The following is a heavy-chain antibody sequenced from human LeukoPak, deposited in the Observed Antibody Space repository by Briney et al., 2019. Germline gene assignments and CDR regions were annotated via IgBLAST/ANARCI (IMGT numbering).Heavy chain of an antibody. Sequence: SETLSLTCSVSGVFITDHNWSWLRKSPGKGLEWIGCINYSGGTYTNPSLRGRLTLSLDTSKNQCSLRLTSVTAADTAVYFCAWGLSGNYQYYLDYWGQGTQVTVST. CDR3: AWGLSGNYQYYLDY. D-gene: IGHD1-26*01. CDR1: GVFITDHN. J-gene: IGHJ4*02. CDR2: INYSGGT. V-gene: IGHV4-59*11.